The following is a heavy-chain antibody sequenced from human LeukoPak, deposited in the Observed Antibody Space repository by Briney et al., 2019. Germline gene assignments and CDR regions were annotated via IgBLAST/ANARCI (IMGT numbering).Heavy chain of an antibody. CDR2: ISNDGTST. CDR3: ARVDYGDYGFDY. D-gene: IGHD4-17*01. CDR1: GVTFSSHS. J-gene: IGHJ4*02. V-gene: IGHV3-74*01. Sequence: GGSLRLSCAASGVTFSSHSMHWVRQAPGKGLVWVSGISNDGTSTTCADSVKGRFTISRDNSKNTLYLQMNSLRAEDTAVYYCARVDYGDYGFDYWGQGTLVTVSS.